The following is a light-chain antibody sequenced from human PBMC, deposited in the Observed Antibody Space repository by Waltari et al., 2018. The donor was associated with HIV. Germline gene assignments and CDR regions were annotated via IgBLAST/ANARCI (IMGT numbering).Light chain of an antibody. CDR2: DVT. J-gene: IGLJ1*01. Sequence: QSALTPPRPGSGSPGQSVTIPRTWTRRGFWFDSLSRYHQHPGKAPRLIIFDVTKRPSGVPDRFSGSRSGITASLTISGLQIDDEADYFCASHGGIYMYVFGVVTTVSVL. V-gene: IGLV2-11*01. CDR3: ASHGGIYMYV. CDR1: RRGFWFDS.